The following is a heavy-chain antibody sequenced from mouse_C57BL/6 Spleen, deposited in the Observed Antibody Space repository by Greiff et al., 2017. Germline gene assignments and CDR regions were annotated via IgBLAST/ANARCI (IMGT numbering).Heavy chain of an antibody. CDR2: IHPSDSAT. V-gene: IGHV1-74*01. J-gene: IGHJ4*01. Sequence: VQLQQPGAELVKPGASVKVSCNASGYTFTSYWMHWVKQRPGQGLEWIGRIHPSDSATNYNQKFKGKATLTVAKSSSTAYMQLSSLTSEDSAVYYCASPKGRKDAMDYWGQGTSVTVSS. CDR3: ASPKGRKDAMDY. D-gene: IGHD1-1*01. CDR1: GYTFTSYW.